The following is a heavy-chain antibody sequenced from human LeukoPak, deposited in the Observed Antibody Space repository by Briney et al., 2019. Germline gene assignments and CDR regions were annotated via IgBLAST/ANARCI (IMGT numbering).Heavy chain of an antibody. CDR1: GGSISSHY. D-gene: IGHD4-23*01. J-gene: IGHJ6*03. CDR3: AGAGGGNSRVGHHNYYMDV. CDR2: IYYSGST. V-gene: IGHV4-59*11. Sequence: PSETLSLTCTVSGGSISSHYWSWIRQPPGKGLEWIGYIYYSGSTNYNPSLKSRVTISVDTSKNQFSLNLSSVTAADTAVYYCAGAGGGNSRVGHHNYYMDVGAKGTTFTFSS.